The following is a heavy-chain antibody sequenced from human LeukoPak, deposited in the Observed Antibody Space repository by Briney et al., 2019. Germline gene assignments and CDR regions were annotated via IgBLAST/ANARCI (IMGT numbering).Heavy chain of an antibody. Sequence: QPGGSLRLSCAASGFTFSSYWMHWVRQAQGKGLVWFSLINSDGSSTSYADSVKGRFTISRDNAKNTLYLQMNSLRAEDTAVYYCARAQYSYGHYYFDYWGQGTLVTVSS. CDR1: GFTFSSYW. D-gene: IGHD5-18*01. CDR3: ARAQYSYGHYYFDY. V-gene: IGHV3-74*01. CDR2: INSDGSST. J-gene: IGHJ4*02.